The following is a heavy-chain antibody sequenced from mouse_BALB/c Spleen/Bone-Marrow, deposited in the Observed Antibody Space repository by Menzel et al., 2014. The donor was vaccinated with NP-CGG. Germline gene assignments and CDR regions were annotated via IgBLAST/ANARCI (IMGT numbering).Heavy chain of an antibody. D-gene: IGHD2-4*01. J-gene: IGHJ3*01. CDR1: GFTFSNYG. CDR3: ARGYDYSSWFAY. V-gene: IGHV5-6-3*01. CDR2: VNVNGDRT. Sequence: DVKLVESGGGLVQPGGSLKLSCAASGFTFSNYGMPWVRRTPDKRLEMIATVNVNGDRTYHPDSVKGRFTISRDNAKNTLSLQMSSLKSEDTAMYYCARGYDYSSWFAYWGQGTLVTVSA.